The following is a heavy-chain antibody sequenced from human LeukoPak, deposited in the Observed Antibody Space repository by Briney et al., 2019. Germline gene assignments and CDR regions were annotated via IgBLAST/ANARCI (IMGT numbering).Heavy chain of an antibody. V-gene: IGHV3-15*01. CDR1: GFTFSSYA. CDR2: ITSKTDGGIT. CDR3: ATDESNSFFF. D-gene: IGHD2/OR15-2a*01. Sequence: PGGSLRLSCAASGFTFSSYAMSWVRQAPGKGLEWVGRITSKTDGGITDSAAPVKGRFTVSRDDSKNTPFLQMSSLRTEDTAVYYCATDESNSFFFWGQGTLVTVSS. J-gene: IGHJ4*02.